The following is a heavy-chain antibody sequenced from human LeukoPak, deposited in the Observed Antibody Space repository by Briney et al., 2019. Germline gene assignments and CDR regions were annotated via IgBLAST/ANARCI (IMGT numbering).Heavy chain of an antibody. CDR1: GGSISSGGYS. J-gene: IGHJ5*02. D-gene: IGHD3-22*01. V-gene: IGHV4-30-2*01. CDR2: IYHSGST. CDR3: ARVHRMSRDYYDSSGSTRGWFDP. Sequence: MPSETLSLTCAVSGGSISSGGYSWSWIRQPPGKGLEWIGYIYHSGSTYYNPSLKSRVTISVDRSKNQFSLKLSSVTAADTAVYYCARVHRMSRDYYDSSGSTRGWFDPWGQGTLVTVSS.